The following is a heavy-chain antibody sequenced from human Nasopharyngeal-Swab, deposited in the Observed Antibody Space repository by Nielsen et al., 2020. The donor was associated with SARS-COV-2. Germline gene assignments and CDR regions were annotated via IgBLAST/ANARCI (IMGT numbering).Heavy chain of an antibody. D-gene: IGHD2-8*01. J-gene: IGHJ4*02. V-gene: IGHV3-9*01. CDR1: GFTFDDYA. CDR2: ISWNSGST. CDR3: AKDMVSLGVCADY. Sequence: SLKISCAASGFTFDDYAMHWVQQAPGKGLEWVSGISWNSGSTGYADSVKGRFTISRDNAKNSLYLQMNSLRAEDTALYYCAKDMVSLGVCADYWGQGTLVTVSS.